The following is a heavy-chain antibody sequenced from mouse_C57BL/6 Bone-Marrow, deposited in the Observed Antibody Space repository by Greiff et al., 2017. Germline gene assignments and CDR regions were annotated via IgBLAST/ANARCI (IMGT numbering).Heavy chain of an antibody. J-gene: IGHJ1*03. CDR3: ARIPPYYYCSGYVYWYFDV. CDR1: GFSLSTFGMG. V-gene: IGHV8-8*01. D-gene: IGHD1-1*01. CDR2: IWWDDDK. Sequence: QVTLKESGPGILQPSQTLSLTCSFSGFSLSTFGMGVGWIRQPSGKGLEWLAHIWWDDDKYYNPALKSRLTISKDTSQNQVFLKIANVDTADTATYYCARIPPYYYCSGYVYWYFDVWGTGTTVTVSS.